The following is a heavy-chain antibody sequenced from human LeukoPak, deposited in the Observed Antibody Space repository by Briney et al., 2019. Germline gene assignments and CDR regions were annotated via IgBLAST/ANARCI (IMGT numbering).Heavy chain of an antibody. D-gene: IGHD6-19*01. Sequence: PGGSLRLSCVASGYSFSTHGMHWVRQAPGKGLEWVALIWNDGSDKIYADSVKGRFTISRDNSKNTLYLEMNSLRAEDTAVYYCARHYISGWNDDWGQGTLVTVSS. J-gene: IGHJ4*02. V-gene: IGHV3-33*03. CDR1: GYSFSTHG. CDR2: IWNDGSDK. CDR3: ARHYISGWNDD.